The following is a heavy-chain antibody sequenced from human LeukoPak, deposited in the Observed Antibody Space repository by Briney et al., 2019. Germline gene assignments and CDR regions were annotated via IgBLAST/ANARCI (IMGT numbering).Heavy chain of an antibody. J-gene: IGHJ4*02. D-gene: IGHD2/OR15-2a*01. Sequence: PGGSLRLSCAASRFTFSSYEMNWVRQAPGKGLEWVSYISGSGIKHYADSVKGRFTISRDNAKNSLYLQMNSLRDEDTAVYYCARESSSMASHSFDYWGQGTLVTVSP. CDR1: RFTFSSYE. CDR3: ARESSSMASHSFDY. V-gene: IGHV3-48*02. CDR2: ISGSGIK.